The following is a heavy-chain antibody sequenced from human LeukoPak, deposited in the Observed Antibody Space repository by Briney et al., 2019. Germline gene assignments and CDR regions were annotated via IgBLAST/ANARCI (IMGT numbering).Heavy chain of an antibody. Sequence: SGGSLRLSCAASGFTFSSYAMHWVRQAPGKGLEWVALISYDGSGQYYTESVKGRFTISRDNSKNTLYLQVNSLRVEDTAVYYCARANRPFHTSGWYKDYRGQGTLVTVSS. CDR2: ISYDGSGQ. J-gene: IGHJ4*02. V-gene: IGHV3-30-3*01. CDR1: GFTFSSYA. D-gene: IGHD6-19*01. CDR3: ARANRPFHTSGWYKDY.